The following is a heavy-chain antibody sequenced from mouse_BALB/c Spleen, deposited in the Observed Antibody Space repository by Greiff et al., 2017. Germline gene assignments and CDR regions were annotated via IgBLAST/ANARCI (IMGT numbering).Heavy chain of an antibody. CDR2: IDPSDSYT. J-gene: IGHJ3*01. CDR3: TPYYTWFAY. D-gene: IGHD2-10*01. Sequence: VQLQQPGAELVKPGASVKMSCKASGYTFTSYWMHWVKQRPGQGLEWIGVIDPSDSYTSYNQKFKGKATLTVDTSSSTAYMQLSSLTSEDSAVYYGTPYYTWFAYWGQGTLVTVSA. V-gene: IGHV1S127*01. CDR1: GYTFTSYW.